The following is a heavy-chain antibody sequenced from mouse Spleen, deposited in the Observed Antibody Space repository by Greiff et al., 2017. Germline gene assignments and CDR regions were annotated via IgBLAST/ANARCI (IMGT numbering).Heavy chain of an antibody. V-gene: IGHV5-9*04. J-gene: IGHJ1*01. D-gene: IGHD2-3*01. CDR2: ISSGGGNT. CDR1: GFTFSSYA. Sequence: EVNVVESGGGLVKLGGSLKLSCAASGFTFSSYAMSWVRQTPEKRLEWVATISSGGGNTYYPASVKGRFTISRDNAKNTLYLQMSSLKSEDTAMYYCAASVYDSYWYFDVWGAGTTVTVSS. CDR3: AASVYDSYWYFDV.